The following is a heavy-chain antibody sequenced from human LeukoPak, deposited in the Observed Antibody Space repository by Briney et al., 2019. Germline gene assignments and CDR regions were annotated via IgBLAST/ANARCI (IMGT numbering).Heavy chain of an antibody. CDR1: GFTFSNYW. CDR3: AKWETTVTTGIDY. Sequence: GGSLRLSCAASGFTFSNYWMSWVRQAPGKGLEWVANIKEDGSEKYYVDSVKGRFTISRDNAKNSLSLQVNSLSAEDTAVYYCAKWETTVTTGIDYWGQGTLVTVSS. CDR2: IKEDGSEK. D-gene: IGHD4-17*01. V-gene: IGHV3-7*01. J-gene: IGHJ4*02.